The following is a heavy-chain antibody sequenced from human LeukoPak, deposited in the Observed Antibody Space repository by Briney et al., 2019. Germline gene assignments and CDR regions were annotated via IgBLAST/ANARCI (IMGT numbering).Heavy chain of an antibody. CDR1: GNTFTRYY. CDR3: AREVYCSGGSCYSVIAGDAFDI. V-gene: IGHV1-46*01. D-gene: IGHD2-15*01. CDR2: INPSGGST. Sequence: ASVKLSSKVSGNTFTRYYMHWVRQAPGQGLEWMGIINPSGGSTSYAQKFQGRVTMTRDTSTSTVYMELSSLRSEDTAVYYCAREVYCSGGSCYSVIAGDAFDIWGQGTMVTVSS. J-gene: IGHJ3*02.